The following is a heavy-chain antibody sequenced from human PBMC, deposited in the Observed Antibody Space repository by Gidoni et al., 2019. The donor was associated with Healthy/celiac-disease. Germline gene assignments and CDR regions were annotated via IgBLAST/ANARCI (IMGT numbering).Heavy chain of an antibody. CDR2: IYHSGST. CDR1: GGSIRSSHW. Sequence: QVQLQESGPGLVKPSGTLSLTCAVSGGSIRSSHWWSWVRQPPGKGLEWIGEIYHSGSTNYNPALKSRVTIAVDKSKNQFSLKLSSVTAADTAVYYCARDGDCSGGSCYSRYYYGMDVWGQGTTVTVSS. CDR3: ARDGDCSGGSCYSRYYYGMDV. D-gene: IGHD2-15*01. J-gene: IGHJ6*02. V-gene: IGHV4-4*02.